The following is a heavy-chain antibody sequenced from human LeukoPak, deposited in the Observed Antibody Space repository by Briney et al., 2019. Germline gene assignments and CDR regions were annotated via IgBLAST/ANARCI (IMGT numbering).Heavy chain of an antibody. CDR1: GFTFSNYA. CDR2: INGRGGST. CDR3: AKDLKYGFDY. V-gene: IGHV3-23*01. D-gene: IGHD4-17*01. Sequence: GGSLRLSCAASGFTFSNYAMSWVRQAPGKGLEWVSSINGRGGSTYYADSVKGRFTISRDNSKNTLYLQMNSLRAEDTAVYYCAKDLKYGFDYWGQGTLVTVSS. J-gene: IGHJ4*02.